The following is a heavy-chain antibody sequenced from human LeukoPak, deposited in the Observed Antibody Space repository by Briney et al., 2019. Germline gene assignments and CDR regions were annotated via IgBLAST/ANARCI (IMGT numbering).Heavy chain of an antibody. CDR3: AREGPLVY. D-gene: IGHD6-6*01. J-gene: IGHJ4*01. CDR2: IYYSGNT. Sequence: PSETLSLTCTVSGGSISNKYWSWIRQPPGKGLEWIGYIYYSGNTNYNPSLKSRVTILVDTSKNQVSLKLSSVTAADTAVYYCAREGPLVYWGQGTLVTVSS. CDR1: GGSISNKY. V-gene: IGHV4-59*01.